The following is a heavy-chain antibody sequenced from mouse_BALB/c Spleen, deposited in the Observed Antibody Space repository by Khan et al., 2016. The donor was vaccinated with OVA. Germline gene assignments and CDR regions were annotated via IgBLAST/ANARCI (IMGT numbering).Heavy chain of an antibody. CDR1: GYTFTTYW. Sequence: VELVESGAELAKPGASVKMSCKASGYTFTTYWMHWVKQRPGQGLEWIGYINPTSGYTDYNEKFKDRATLSADKSSSTAYMQLSSLTSEGSAVYYCTRDRSDYWGQGTTLTVSS. CDR2: INPTSGYT. J-gene: IGHJ2*01. CDR3: TRDRSDY. V-gene: IGHV1-7*01.